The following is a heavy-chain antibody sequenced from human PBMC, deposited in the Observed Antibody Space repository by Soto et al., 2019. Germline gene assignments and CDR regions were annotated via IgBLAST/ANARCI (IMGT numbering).Heavy chain of an antibody. Sequence: ASVKVSCKASGYSFTSYYMHWVRQAPGQGLEWMGIINPSGGSTSYAQKFQGRVTMTRDTSTSTVYMELSSLRSEDTAVYYCARENLTMVRGVRREYYYYGMDVWGQGTTGTV. D-gene: IGHD3-10*01. CDR2: INPSGGST. V-gene: IGHV1-46*01. CDR3: ARENLTMVRGVRREYYYYGMDV. CDR1: GYSFTSYY. J-gene: IGHJ6*02.